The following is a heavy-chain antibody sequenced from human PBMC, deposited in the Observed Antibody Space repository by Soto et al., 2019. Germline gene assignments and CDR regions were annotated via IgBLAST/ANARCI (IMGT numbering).Heavy chain of an antibody. CDR3: TTVPLLYYYGSGSPLGRE. V-gene: IGHV3-15*07. J-gene: IGHJ4*02. Sequence: GGSLRLSCAASGFTFSNAWMNWVRQAPGKGLEWVGRIKSKTDGGTTDYAAPVKGRFTISRDDSKNTLYLQMNSLKTEDTAVYYCTTVPLLYYYGSGSPLGREWGQGTLVTVSS. CDR2: IKSKTDGGTT. D-gene: IGHD3-10*01. CDR1: GFTFSNAW.